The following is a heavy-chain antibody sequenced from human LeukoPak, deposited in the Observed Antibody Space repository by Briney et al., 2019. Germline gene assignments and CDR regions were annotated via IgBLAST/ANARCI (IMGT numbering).Heavy chain of an antibody. Sequence: HPGGSLRLSCAASGFTFSSYAMHWVRQAPGKGLEWVAVISYDGSNKYYADSVKGRFTISRDNSKNTLYLQMNSLRAEDTAVYYCARDRAVAGTQPYSMDVWGQGTTVTVSS. D-gene: IGHD6-19*01. CDR1: GFTFSSYA. V-gene: IGHV3-30*04. CDR2: ISYDGSNK. J-gene: IGHJ6*02. CDR3: ARDRAVAGTQPYSMDV.